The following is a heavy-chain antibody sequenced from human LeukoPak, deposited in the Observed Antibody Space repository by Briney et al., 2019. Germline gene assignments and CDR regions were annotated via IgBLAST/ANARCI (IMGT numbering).Heavy chain of an antibody. CDR1: GYTLTELS. V-gene: IGHV1-24*01. J-gene: IGHJ3*02. CDR3: AFDGGVIVTSDAFDI. Sequence: ASVKVSCKVSGYTLTELSMHWVRQAPGKGLEWMGGFDPEDGETIYAQKFQGRVTMTEDTSTDTAYMELSSLRSEDTAVYYCAFDGGVIVTSDAFDIWGQGTMVTVSS. CDR2: FDPEDGET. D-gene: IGHD3-16*02.